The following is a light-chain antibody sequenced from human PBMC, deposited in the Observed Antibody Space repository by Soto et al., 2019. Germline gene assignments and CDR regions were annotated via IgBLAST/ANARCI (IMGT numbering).Light chain of an antibody. Sequence: QSALTQPASVSGSPGQSITISCTGTSSDVGGYNYVSWYQQHPGKAPKLMIYDVSNRHSGVSNRFSGSKSGNTAALTISGLQAEDEADYYCSSYTSSISDVFGTGTKLTVL. CDR2: DVS. V-gene: IGLV2-14*01. CDR3: SSYTSSISDV. J-gene: IGLJ1*01. CDR1: SSDVGGYNY.